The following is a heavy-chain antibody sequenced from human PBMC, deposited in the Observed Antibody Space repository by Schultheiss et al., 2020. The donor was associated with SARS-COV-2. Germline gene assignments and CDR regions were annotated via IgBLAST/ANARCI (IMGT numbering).Heavy chain of an antibody. D-gene: IGHD2-21*02. CDR1: GGSISSGGYY. Sequence: SQTLSLTCTVSGGSISSGGYYWSWIRQHPGKGLEWIGYIYYSGSTYYNPSLKSRVTISVDTSKNQFSLKLSSVTAADTAVYYCARAIVVVTAIPNWFDPWGQGTLVTVSS. J-gene: IGHJ5*02. CDR3: ARAIVVVTAIPNWFDP. CDR2: IYYSGST. V-gene: IGHV4-31*03.